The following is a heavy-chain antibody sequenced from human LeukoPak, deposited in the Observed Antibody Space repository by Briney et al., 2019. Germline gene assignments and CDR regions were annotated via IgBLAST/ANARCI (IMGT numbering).Heavy chain of an antibody. Sequence: SETLSLTCAVYGGSFSGYYWSWIRQPPGKGLEWIGEINHSGSTNYNPSLKSRVTISVDTSKNQFSLKLSSVTAADTAVYYCARLIRIATRNNWGQGTLVTVSS. J-gene: IGHJ4*02. CDR2: INHSGST. CDR3: ARLIRIATRNN. V-gene: IGHV4-34*01. CDR1: GGSFSGYY. D-gene: IGHD6-13*01.